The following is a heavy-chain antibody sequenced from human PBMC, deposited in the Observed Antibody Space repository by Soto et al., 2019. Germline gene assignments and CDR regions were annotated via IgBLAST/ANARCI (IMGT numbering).Heavy chain of an antibody. D-gene: IGHD3-16*02. CDR1: GFTFSSHA. CDR2: MSYDGNNQ. J-gene: IGHJ4*02. Sequence: QVQLVESGGGVVQPGRSLRLSCAASGFTFSSHAMHWVRQAPGKGLEWVAIMSYDGNNQYYADSVKGRFTISRDNFKNTLYLQMNSLRAEDTAVYYCAKALGELSPESFDYWGQGILVTVSS. CDR3: AKALGELSPESFDY. V-gene: IGHV3-30*18.